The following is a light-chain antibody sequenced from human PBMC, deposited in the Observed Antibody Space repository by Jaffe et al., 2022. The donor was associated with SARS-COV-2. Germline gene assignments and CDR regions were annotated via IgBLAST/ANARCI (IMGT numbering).Light chain of an antibody. CDR2: GAS. CDR3: QQYNDWPPYT. CDR1: QSVSTN. V-gene: IGKV3-15*01. Sequence: EIVMTQSPAILSVSPGERATLSCRASQSVSTNLAWYQQKPGQSPRLLIYGASTRAAGIPARFSGSGSGTEFTLTISSLQSEDFAVYYCQQYNDWPPYTFGQGTKLDIK. J-gene: IGKJ2*01.